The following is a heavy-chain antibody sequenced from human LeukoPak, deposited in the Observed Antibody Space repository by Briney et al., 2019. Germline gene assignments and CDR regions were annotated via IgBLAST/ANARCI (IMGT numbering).Heavy chain of an antibody. Sequence: PSETLSLTCTVSGGSISSGSYYWSWIRPPAGKGLEWIARIYTSGSTNYNPSLKSRVTLSVDPSKNPFSLKLGSVTAAHTAVYYCARVKSRGDYMDVWGKGTTVTVSS. CDR3: ARVKSRGDYMDV. J-gene: IGHJ6*03. CDR2: IYTSGST. V-gene: IGHV4-61*02. CDR1: GGSISSGSYY.